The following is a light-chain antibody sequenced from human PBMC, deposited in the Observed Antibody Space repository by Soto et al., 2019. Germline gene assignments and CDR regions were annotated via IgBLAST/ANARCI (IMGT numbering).Light chain of an antibody. Sequence: EVVMTQSPATLSVSPGETATLSCRASQSVGSNLAWYQQKPGQAPRLLIYAASTRATGIPARFSGSGSGTEFTLTISSLQSEDFAVYYCQKYNNGSFGQGTRLEI. V-gene: IGKV3-15*01. CDR1: QSVGSN. CDR3: QKYNNGS. J-gene: IGKJ5*01. CDR2: AAS.